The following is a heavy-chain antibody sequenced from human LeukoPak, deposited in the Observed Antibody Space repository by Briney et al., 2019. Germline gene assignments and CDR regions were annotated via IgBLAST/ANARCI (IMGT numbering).Heavy chain of an antibody. D-gene: IGHD5-12*01. V-gene: IGHV4-59*01. J-gene: IGHJ6*03. CDR1: DVSISNYY. Sequence: PSETLSLTCTVSDVSISNYYWSWIRQPPGKGLEWIGYISDSESPDYNPSLKSRVTISMDMSQNQVSLKMRSVIAADTAVYYCARGVGGSAPYHGYGRLYDYYYMDVWGQGTTVTVSS. CDR3: ARGVGGSAPYHGYGRLYDYYYMDV. CDR2: ISDSESP.